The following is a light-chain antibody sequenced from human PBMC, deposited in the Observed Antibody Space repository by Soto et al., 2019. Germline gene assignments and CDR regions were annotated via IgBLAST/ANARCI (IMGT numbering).Light chain of an antibody. V-gene: IGKV2-30*01. Sequence: DVVLTPSPLSLPVTLGQPAAISCRSSQSPDYSDGNAYLIWFQQRPGQSPRRLIYQVSNRDSGGPYRFSGSGSGTYFTLRISRVEAEDVGVYYCVQGTHWSWTRGRGTKVEIK. CDR2: QVS. CDR1: QSPDYSDGNAY. CDR3: VQGTHWSWT. J-gene: IGKJ1*01.